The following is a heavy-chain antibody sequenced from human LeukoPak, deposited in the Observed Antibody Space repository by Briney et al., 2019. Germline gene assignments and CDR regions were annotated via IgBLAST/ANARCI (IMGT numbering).Heavy chain of an antibody. CDR1: GFIFSGYT. D-gene: IGHD6-19*01. CDR2: IRGSGGGT. J-gene: IGHJ4*02. Sequence: GGSLRLSCAASGFIFSGYTMNWVRQAPGKGLEWVSTIRGSGGGTYYADSVKGRFTISRDNSKNTLYLQMNSLRDEDTALYYCAKAGIGVAGYFDYWGQGTLVTVSS. V-gene: IGHV3-23*01. CDR3: AKAGIGVAGYFDY.